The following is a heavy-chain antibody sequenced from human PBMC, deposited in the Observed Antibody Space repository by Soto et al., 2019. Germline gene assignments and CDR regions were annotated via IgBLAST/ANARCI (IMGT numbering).Heavy chain of an antibody. V-gene: IGHV3-33*01. J-gene: IGHJ6*02. CDR3: VRDGMEF. CDR1: GFSFSAYG. CDR2: IWYDGIKQ. Sequence: GGALRLSCEVSGFSFSAYGTHWVRQAPGKGLEWVANIWYDGIKQYYADSVRGRFVISIDSSKNTLYLQMNTLRVEDTAVYYCVRDGMEFWRQGTTVTVSS.